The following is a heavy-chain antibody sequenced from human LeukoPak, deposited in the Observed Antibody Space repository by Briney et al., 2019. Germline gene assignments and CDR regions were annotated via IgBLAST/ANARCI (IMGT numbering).Heavy chain of an antibody. Sequence: GESLKISCKGSGYSFTSYWIGWVRQMPGKGLEWMGIIYPGESDTKYSPSFQGQVTISADKSIGTAYLQWGSLKASDTAMYYCARTHSNYMIDYWGQGTLVTVSS. CDR3: ARTHSNYMIDY. CDR2: IYPGESDT. J-gene: IGHJ4*02. D-gene: IGHD4-11*01. CDR1: GYSFTSYW. V-gene: IGHV5-51*01.